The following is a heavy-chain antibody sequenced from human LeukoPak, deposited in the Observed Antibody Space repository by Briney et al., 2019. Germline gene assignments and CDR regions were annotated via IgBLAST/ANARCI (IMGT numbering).Heavy chain of an antibody. CDR1: GGSFSGYY. CDR2: INRSGST. D-gene: IGHD4-11*01. J-gene: IGHJ4*02. V-gene: IGHV4-34*01. CDR3: ARSYRYSNHFDY. Sequence: SETLSLTCAVYGGSFSGYYWSWIRQPPGKGLEWIGEINRSGSTNYNPSLKSRVTISVDTSKNQFSLKLSSVTAADTAVYYCARSYRYSNHFDYWGQGTLVTVSS.